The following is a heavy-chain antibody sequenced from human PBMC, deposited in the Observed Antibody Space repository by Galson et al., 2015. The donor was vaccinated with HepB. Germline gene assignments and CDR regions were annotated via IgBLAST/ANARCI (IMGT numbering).Heavy chain of an antibody. CDR3: AKDFENYYGSGRSFDY. V-gene: IGHV3-30*18. D-gene: IGHD3-10*01. J-gene: IGHJ4*02. CDR1: GFTFSTYG. Sequence: SLRLSCAASGFTFSTYGMHWVRQAPGKGLEWVAVILFDESNKYYADSVKGRFTISRDNSKNTLYLQMNSLRPEDTAVYYCAKDFENYYGSGRSFDYWGQGTLVTVSS. CDR2: ILFDESNK.